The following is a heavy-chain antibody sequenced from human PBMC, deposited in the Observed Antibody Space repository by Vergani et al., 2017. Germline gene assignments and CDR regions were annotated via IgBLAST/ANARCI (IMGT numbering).Heavy chain of an antibody. D-gene: IGHD3-10*01. CDR3: ARDLLDDYGSGSYRYFDY. V-gene: IGHV1-18*01. CDR1: GYTFTSYG. CDR2: LSAYNGNT. Sequence: QVQLVQSGAEVKKPGASVKVSCKASGYTFTSYGISWVRQAPGQGLEWMGWLSAYNGNTNYAQQLQGRVTMTTDTSTSTAYMELRSLRSDDTAVYYCARDLLDDYGSGSYRYFDYWGQGTLVTVSS. J-gene: IGHJ4*02.